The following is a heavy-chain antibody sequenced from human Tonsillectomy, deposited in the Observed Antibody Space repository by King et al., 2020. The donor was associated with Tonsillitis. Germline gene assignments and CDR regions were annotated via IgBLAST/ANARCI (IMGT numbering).Heavy chain of an antibody. J-gene: IGHJ6*02. V-gene: IGHV1-69*06. Sequence: VQLVESGAEVKKPGSSVKVSCKASGGTFNSYAISWVRQAPGQGLEWMGVIIPIFGTTKYAQKFQGRVTITADKSPNTAFMELSSLRSEDTAVYYCARDTAYGGNDCTYGMDVGGQGTTVTVSS. CDR1: GGTFNSYA. D-gene: IGHD2-21*02. CDR2: IIPIFGTT. CDR3: ARDTAYGGNDCTYGMDV.